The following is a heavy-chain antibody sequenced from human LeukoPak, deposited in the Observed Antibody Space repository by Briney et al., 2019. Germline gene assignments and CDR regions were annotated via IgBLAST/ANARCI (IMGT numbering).Heavy chain of an antibody. V-gene: IGHV3-53*01. CDR2: IYSDGST. CDR1: GFTVSSNY. D-gene: IGHD5-18*01. Sequence: GGSLRFSCAASGFTVSSNYMSWVRQVPGKGLEWVSFIYSDGSTVYADYVKGRFTISRDYSKSSIYLQMNSLMADDTAVYYCARGGHSYGYRQGLDYWGRGTLVTVAS. J-gene: IGHJ4*02. CDR3: ARGGHSYGYRQGLDY.